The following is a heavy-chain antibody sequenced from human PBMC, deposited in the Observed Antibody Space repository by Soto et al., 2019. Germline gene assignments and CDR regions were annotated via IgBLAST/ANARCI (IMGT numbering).Heavy chain of an antibody. CDR3: ARVGYSSTGTTFHYHGLDV. CDR1: GYNFTSHY. CDR2: IYPRGGTT. D-gene: IGHD3-22*01. J-gene: IGHJ6*02. V-gene: IGHV1-46*01. Sequence: QVQLVQSGAEVKKPGASVKVSCKASGYNFTSHYMHWVRQAPGQGLESMGIIYPRGGTTIYAQKFQGRVTRTRDTSTHTFYMELSSLRSEDTAMYYCARVGYSSTGTTFHYHGLDVWGQGTTVTVSS.